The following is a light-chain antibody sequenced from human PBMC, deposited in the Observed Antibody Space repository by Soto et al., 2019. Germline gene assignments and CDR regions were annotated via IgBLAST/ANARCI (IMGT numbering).Light chain of an antibody. CDR1: SSDVGSYNF. Sequence: QSVLTQPASVSGSPGQSITISCTGTSSDVGSYNFVSWYQQRPGKAPKIMIYDVSNRPSGVSNRFSGSKSGNTASLTISGLQAADEADYYCSSYTSISTGVFGGGTKVTV. V-gene: IGLV2-14*03. CDR3: SSYTSISTGV. J-gene: IGLJ3*02. CDR2: DVS.